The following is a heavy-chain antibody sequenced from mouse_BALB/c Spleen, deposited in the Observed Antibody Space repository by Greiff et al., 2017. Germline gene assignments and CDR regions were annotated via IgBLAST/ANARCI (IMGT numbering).Heavy chain of an antibody. V-gene: IGHV1-7*01. CDR2: INPSTGYT. D-gene: IGHD2-10*02. CDR1: GYTFTSYW. Sequence: VQLQQSGAELAKPGASVKMSCKASGYTFTSYWMHWVKQRPGQGLEWIGYINPSTGYTEYNQKFKDKATLTADKSSSTAYMQLSSLTSEDSAVYYCARKEVYGNYPFAYWGQGTLVTVSA. J-gene: IGHJ3*01. CDR3: ARKEVYGNYPFAY.